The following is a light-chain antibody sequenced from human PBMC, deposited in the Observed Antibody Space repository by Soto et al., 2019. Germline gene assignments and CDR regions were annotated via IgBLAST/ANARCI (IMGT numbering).Light chain of an antibody. J-gene: IGKJ2*01. V-gene: IGKV1-39*01. CDR3: QQSYSTPHT. CDR1: QSISSY. CDR2: AAS. Sequence: DIPMTQSPSSLSASVEDRVNITCRASQSISSYLNWYQQKPGKAPKLLIYAASSLQSGVPSRFSGSRSGTDLTITISSLQPEEFATYYCQQSYSTPHTFGQGNKLEIK.